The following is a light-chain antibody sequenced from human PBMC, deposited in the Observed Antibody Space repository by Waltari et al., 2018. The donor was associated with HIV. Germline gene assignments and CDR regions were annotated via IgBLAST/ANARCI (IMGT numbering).Light chain of an antibody. CDR3: QCLDSSLSAVI. J-gene: IGLJ2*01. CDR2: DTK. V-gene: IGLV1-40*01. CDR1: SSNIGAGYD. Sequence: QSVLTQPPSVSGAPGQRVTIACTGGSSNIGAGYDVHWYRKFPGTAPKLLIYDTKKRPAGVPDRFSGSKSGTSAALAFTGLQAEDEADYYCQCLDSSLSAVIFGGGTKLTVL.